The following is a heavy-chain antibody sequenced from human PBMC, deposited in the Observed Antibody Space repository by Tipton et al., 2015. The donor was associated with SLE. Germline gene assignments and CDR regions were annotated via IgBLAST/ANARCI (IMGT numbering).Heavy chain of an antibody. CDR3: ARLHGYSYGLNWFDP. J-gene: IGHJ5*02. V-gene: IGHV4-59*11. D-gene: IGHD5-18*01. Sequence: TLSLTCTVSGGSINSHYWSWIRQPPGKGLEWIGYIYYSGNTDYNPSLKSRVTISVDTSKNQFSLRLTSVIAADTAVYYCARLHGYSYGLNWFDPWGQGTLISVSS. CDR1: GGSINSHY. CDR2: IYYSGNT.